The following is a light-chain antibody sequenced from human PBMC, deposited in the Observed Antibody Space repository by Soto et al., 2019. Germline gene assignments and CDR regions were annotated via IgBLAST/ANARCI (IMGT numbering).Light chain of an antibody. Sequence: QSVLTQPPSASGTPGQRVTISCSGSSSNIGSNTVNWYQQLPGTAPKLLIYNNNQRPSGVPDRFSGSKSGTSASLAISGLQSDDEADYYCAAWDDSLNGHVIFGGGTKVTVL. CDR3: AAWDDSLNGHVI. CDR2: NNN. V-gene: IGLV1-44*01. CDR1: SSNIGSNT. J-gene: IGLJ2*01.